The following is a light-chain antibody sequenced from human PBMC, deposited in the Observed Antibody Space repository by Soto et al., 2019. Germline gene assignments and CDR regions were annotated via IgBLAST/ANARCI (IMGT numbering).Light chain of an antibody. V-gene: IGLV3-21*04. CDR3: QVWDSSTDHPE. J-gene: IGLJ2*01. CDR1: NIGSKS. Sequence: SYELTQPPSVSVAPGKTARITCGGNNIGSKSVHWYQQKPGQAPVLVIYYDSDRPSGIPERFSGSNSGNTATLTISGVEAGDEADYSCQVWDSSTDHPEFGGGTKLTVL. CDR2: YDS.